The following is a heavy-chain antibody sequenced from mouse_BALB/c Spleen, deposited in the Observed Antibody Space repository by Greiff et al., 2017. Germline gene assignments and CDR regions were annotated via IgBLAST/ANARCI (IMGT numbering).Heavy chain of an antibody. J-gene: IGHJ2*01. CDR3: AMSLLRPHYFDY. D-gene: IGHD1-2*01. V-gene: IGHV1-87*01. CDR1: GYTFTSYW. CDR2: IYPGDGDT. Sequence: VQLQQSGAELARPGASVKLSCKASGYTFTSYWMQWVKQRPGQGLEWIGAIYPGDGDTRYTQKFKGKATLTADKSSSTAYMQLSSLASEDSAVYYCAMSLLRPHYFDYWGQGTTLTVSS.